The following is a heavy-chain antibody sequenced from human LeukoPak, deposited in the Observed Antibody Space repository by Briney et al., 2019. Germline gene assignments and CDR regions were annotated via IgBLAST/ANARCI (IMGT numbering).Heavy chain of an antibody. CDR2: IYYSGST. J-gene: IGHJ3*02. Sequence: MPGGSLRLSCAVSGFTVSSNYMSWVRQPPGKGLEWIGYIYYSGSTNYNPSLKSRVTISVDTSKNQFSLKLSSVTAADTAVYYCARGGGYDFWSGYWADHRYDAFDIWGQGTMVAVSS. V-gene: IGHV4-59*08. D-gene: IGHD3-3*01. CDR3: ARGGGYDFWSGYWADHRYDAFDI. CDR1: GFTVSSNY.